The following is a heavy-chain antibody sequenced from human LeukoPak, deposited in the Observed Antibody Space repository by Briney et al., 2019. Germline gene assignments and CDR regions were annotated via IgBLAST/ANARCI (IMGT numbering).Heavy chain of an antibody. V-gene: IGHV1-58*02. CDR3: AAVPGDTYYYGSGSLH. D-gene: IGHD3-10*01. CDR2: IVVGSGNT. J-gene: IGHJ4*02. Sequence: ASVKVSCKASGFTFTSSAMQWVRQARGQRLEWIGWIVVGSGNTNYAQKFQERVTITRDMSTSTAYMELSSLRSEDTAVYYCAAVPGDTYYYGSGSLHWGQGTLVTVSS. CDR1: GFTFTSSA.